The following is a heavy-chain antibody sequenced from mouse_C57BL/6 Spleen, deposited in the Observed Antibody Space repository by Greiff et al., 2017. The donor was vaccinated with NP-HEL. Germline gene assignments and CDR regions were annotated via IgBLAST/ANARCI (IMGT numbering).Heavy chain of an antibody. CDR3: ASPPYYGGNYFDY. Sequence: VQLQQSGAELARPGASVKLSCKASGYTFTSYGISWVKQRTGQGLAWIGELYPRSGNTYYNEKFKGKATLTADKSSSTAYMELRSLTSEDSAVYFCASPPYYGGNYFDYWGQGTTLTVSS. D-gene: IGHD1-1*01. CDR1: GYTFTSYG. V-gene: IGHV1-81*01. J-gene: IGHJ2*01. CDR2: LYPRSGNT.